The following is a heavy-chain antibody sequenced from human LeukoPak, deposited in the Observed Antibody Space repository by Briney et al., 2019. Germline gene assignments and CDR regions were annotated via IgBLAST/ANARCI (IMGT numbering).Heavy chain of an antibody. CDR1: GFTFTSSA. CDR3: AAVGVGATRVGDY. D-gene: IGHD1-26*01. Sequence: SVKVSCKASGFTFTSSAMQWVRQARGQRLEWIGWIVVGSGNTNYAQKFQERVTITRDMSTSTAYMELSSLRSEDTAVYYCAAVGVGATRVGDYWGQGTLVTVPS. CDR2: IVVGSGNT. J-gene: IGHJ4*02. V-gene: IGHV1-58*02.